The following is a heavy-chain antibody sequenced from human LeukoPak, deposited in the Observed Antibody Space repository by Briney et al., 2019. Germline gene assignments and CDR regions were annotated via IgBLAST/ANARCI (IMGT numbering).Heavy chain of an antibody. D-gene: IGHD2/OR15-2a*01. Sequence: GGSLRLSCAASGFTFTKYTMSWVRQAPGKGLEWVSAISDSGTSTYYADSVKGRFTISRDNSKNTVYLQMNSLRSEDTAVYYCAKNIRAQYWGQGTLVTVSS. CDR1: GFTFTKYT. CDR2: ISDSGTST. CDR3: AKNIRAQY. V-gene: IGHV3-23*01. J-gene: IGHJ4*02.